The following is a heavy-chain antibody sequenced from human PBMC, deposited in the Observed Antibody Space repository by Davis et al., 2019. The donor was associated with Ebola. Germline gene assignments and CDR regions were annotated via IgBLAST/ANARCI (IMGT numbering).Heavy chain of an antibody. Sequence: ASVKVSCKASGYTFTNYPIHWVRQAPGQRLEWMGWINAGNGNTKYSQRFQGRVTITTDTSASTVYLDLTSLRSDDTAVFYCARASFGYNSGWYADYWGPGSLVTVSS. D-gene: IGHD6-19*01. CDR1: GYTFTNYP. CDR3: ARASFGYNSGWYADY. CDR2: INAGNGNT. V-gene: IGHV1-3*01. J-gene: IGHJ4*02.